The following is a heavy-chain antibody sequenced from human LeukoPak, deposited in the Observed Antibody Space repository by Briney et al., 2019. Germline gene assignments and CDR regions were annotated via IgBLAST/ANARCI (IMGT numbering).Heavy chain of an antibody. CDR1: GGSISSGSYY. CDR2: INTSGST. D-gene: IGHD4-17*01. CDR3: ARAPTVTFFDY. V-gene: IGHV4-61*02. Sequence: SQTLSLTCTVSGGSISSGSYYWNWIRQPAGKGLEWIGRINTSGSTNYNPSLKSRVTISVDTPKNQFSLELSSVTAADTAVYYCARAPTVTFFDYWGQGTLVTVSS. J-gene: IGHJ4*02.